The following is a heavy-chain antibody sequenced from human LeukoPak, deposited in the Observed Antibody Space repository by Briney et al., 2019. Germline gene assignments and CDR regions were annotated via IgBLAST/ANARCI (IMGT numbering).Heavy chain of an antibody. D-gene: IGHD2-15*01. CDR2: ISSGSSSK. V-gene: IGHV3-48*02. J-gene: IGHJ4*02. Sequence: GGTLRLSCAAFGFTFSSYGMSWVRQAPGKGLEWVSYISSGSSSKNYADSVKGRFTISRDNAKNSLYLQMNSLRDEDTAVYYCASGGLDWGQGTLVTVSS. CDR1: GFTFSSYG. CDR3: ASGGLD.